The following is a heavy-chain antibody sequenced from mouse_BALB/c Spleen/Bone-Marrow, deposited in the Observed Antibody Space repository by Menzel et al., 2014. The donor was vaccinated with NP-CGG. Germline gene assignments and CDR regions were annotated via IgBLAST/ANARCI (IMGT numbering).Heavy chain of an antibody. Sequence: EVKLVESGGGLVKPGGSLKLSCAVSGFAFSSYDMSWVRQTPEKRLEWVAYISSGGGSTYYPDTVKGRFTISRDNAKNTLYLQMSSLKSEDTAMYYCARPLYYYGSSPFYAMDHWGQGTSVTVSS. J-gene: IGHJ4*01. CDR2: ISSGGGST. CDR1: GFAFSSYD. V-gene: IGHV5-12-1*01. D-gene: IGHD1-1*01. CDR3: ARPLYYYGSSPFYAMDH.